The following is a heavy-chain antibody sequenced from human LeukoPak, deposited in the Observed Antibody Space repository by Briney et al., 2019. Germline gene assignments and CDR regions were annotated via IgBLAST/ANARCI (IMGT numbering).Heavy chain of an antibody. CDR3: ARQGSGYDFDY. CDR1: GGSISDYY. Sequence: SETLSLTCTVSGGSISDYYWSWIRQPPGKGLEWIGYIYYSGSTNYNPSLKSRVTISVDTSKNQFSLKLSSVTAADTAVYYCARQGSGYDFDYWGQGTLVTVSS. CDR2: IYYSGST. J-gene: IGHJ4*02. D-gene: IGHD5-12*01. V-gene: IGHV4-59*08.